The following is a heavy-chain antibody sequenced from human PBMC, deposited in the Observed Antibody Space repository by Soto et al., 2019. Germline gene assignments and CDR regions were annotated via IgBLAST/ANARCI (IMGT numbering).Heavy chain of an antibody. J-gene: IGHJ4*02. D-gene: IGHD2-15*01. CDR3: ASSPFRYCSGGSCYVFDY. V-gene: IGHV4-34*01. CDR1: GGSFSGYY. CDR2: INHSGST. Sequence: SETLSLTCAVYGGSFSGYYWSWIRQPPGKGLEWIGEINHSGSTNYNPSLKSRVTISVDTSKNQFSLKLSSVTAADTAVYYCASSPFRYCSGGSCYVFDYWGQGTLVTVSS.